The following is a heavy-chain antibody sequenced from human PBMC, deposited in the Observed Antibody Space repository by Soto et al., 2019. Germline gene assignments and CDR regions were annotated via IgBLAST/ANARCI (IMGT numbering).Heavy chain of an antibody. J-gene: IGHJ4*02. V-gene: IGHV6-1*01. D-gene: IGHD6-19*01. CDR2: TYYRSNWRH. CDR1: GDSVSSNTAA. CDR3: ARGVAGSGFDL. Sequence: PSQTLSLTCAISGDSVSSNTAAWNWIRSSPSRGLEWLGRTYYRSNWRHDYAVSVKSRITVNSDTSRNHFSLQLNSVTPDDTAMYYCARGVAGSGFDLWGQGTMVTVYS.